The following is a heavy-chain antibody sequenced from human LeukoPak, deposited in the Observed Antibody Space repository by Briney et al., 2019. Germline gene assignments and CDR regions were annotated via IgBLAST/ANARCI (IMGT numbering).Heavy chain of an antibody. CDR1: GKTFTAYH. J-gene: IGHJ6*02. V-gene: IGHV1-2*02. CDR3: ASAPLITETTYYYYYGMDV. D-gene: IGHD1-14*01. Sequence: ASVKVSCKASGKTFTAYHLHWVRQAPGQGLEWMGWINPNSGGTNYAQKFQGRVTMTRDTSISTAYMELSRLRSDDTAVYYCASAPLITETTYYYYYGMDVWGQGTTVTVSS. CDR2: INPNSGGT.